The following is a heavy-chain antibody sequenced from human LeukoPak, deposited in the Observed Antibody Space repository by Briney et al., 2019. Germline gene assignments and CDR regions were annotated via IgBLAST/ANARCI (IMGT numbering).Heavy chain of an antibody. CDR1: GYTFTGYY. J-gene: IGHJ4*02. CDR2: ISAYNGNT. V-gene: IGHV1-18*04. Sequence: SVKVSCKASGYTFTGYYMHWVRQAPGQGLEWMGWISAYNGNTNYAQKLQGRVTMTTDTSTSTAYMELRSLRSDDTAVYYCARVDYGSGSDRDYWGQGTLVTVSS. D-gene: IGHD3-10*01. CDR3: ARVDYGSGSDRDY.